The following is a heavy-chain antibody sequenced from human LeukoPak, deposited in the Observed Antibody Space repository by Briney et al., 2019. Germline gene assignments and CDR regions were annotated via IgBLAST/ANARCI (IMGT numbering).Heavy chain of an antibody. CDR3: AKQLAYCSDGSCYFPY. CDR1: GFTFNSYS. CDR2: ISNNGGYT. J-gene: IGHJ4*02. Sequence: GGSLRLSCAASGFTFNSYSMNWVRQAPGKGLEWVSAISNNGGYTYYADSVQGRFTISRDNSKSTLCLQMNSLRAEDTAVYYCAKQLAYCSDGSCYFPYWGQGTLVTVSS. V-gene: IGHV3-23*01. D-gene: IGHD2-15*01.